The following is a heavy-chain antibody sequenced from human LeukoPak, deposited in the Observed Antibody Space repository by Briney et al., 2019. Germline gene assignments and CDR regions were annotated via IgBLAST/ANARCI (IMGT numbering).Heavy chain of an antibody. CDR1: GFTFSSYA. J-gene: IGHJ3*02. Sequence: GGSLRLSCAASGFTFSSYAMHWVRQAPGKGLEWVAVISYDGSNKYYADSVKGRFTISRDNSKNTLYLQMNSLRAEDTAVYYCARDGYLGYCSGGSCYSDAFDIWGQGTMVTVSS. CDR2: ISYDGSNK. D-gene: IGHD2-15*01. CDR3: ARDGYLGYCSGGSCYSDAFDI. V-gene: IGHV3-30-3*01.